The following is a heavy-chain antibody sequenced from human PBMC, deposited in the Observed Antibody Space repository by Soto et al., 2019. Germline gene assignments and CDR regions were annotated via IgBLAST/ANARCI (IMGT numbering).Heavy chain of an antibody. J-gene: IGHJ6*02. CDR3: AASILYYGMDV. CDR1: GYTFTNYW. Sequence: GESLKISCKGSGYTFTNYWIGWVRQMPGKGLEWMGIIYPGDSDTKYNPSFQGQVTISADKSITTTYLRWTSLKASDTAIYYCAASILYYGMDVWGQGTKVTVYS. V-gene: IGHV5-51*01. CDR2: IYPGDSDT.